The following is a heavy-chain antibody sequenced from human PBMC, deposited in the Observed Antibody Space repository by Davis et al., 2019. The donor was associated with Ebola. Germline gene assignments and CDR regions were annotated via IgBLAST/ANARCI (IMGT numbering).Heavy chain of an antibody. Sequence: PSETLSLTCTVSGGSIRSGAYYWTWIRQHPGKGLEWIGYINYSGTAYFNPSVKSRITISVDTSKNQFSLKLSSVTAADTAVYYCARVSGNAFDVWDQGTVVTVSS. CDR3: ARVSGNAFDV. V-gene: IGHV4-31*03. CDR2: INYSGTA. CDR1: GGSIRSGAYY. D-gene: IGHD1-26*01. J-gene: IGHJ3*01.